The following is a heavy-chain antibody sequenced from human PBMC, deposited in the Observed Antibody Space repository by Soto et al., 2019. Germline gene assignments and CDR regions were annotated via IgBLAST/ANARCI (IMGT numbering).Heavy chain of an antibody. CDR1: GGSISSYY. D-gene: IGHD1-1*01. V-gene: IGHV4-59*01. CDR2: IYYSGST. CDR3: AREGYTWNDGYYFDY. Sequence: PSETLSLTCTVSGGSISSYYWSWIRQPPGKGLEWIGYIYYSGSTNYNPSLKSRVTISVDTSKNQFSLKLSSVTAADTAVYYCAREGYTWNDGYYFDYWGQGTLVTVS. J-gene: IGHJ4*02.